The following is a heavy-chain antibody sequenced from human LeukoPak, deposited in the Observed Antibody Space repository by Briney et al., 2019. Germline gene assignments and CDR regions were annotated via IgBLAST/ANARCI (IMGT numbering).Heavy chain of an antibody. Sequence: LSETLSLTCTVSGGSISISSYFWVWIRQPPGKGLEWIGTIYYSGSTYYNPSLNSRVTISVDTSKNQFSLQLSSVTAADTAVYYCASLDTSGYPNAFDIWGQGTLVTVSS. CDR2: IYYSGST. CDR3: ASLDTSGYPNAFDI. D-gene: IGHD3-22*01. J-gene: IGHJ3*02. V-gene: IGHV4-39*01. CDR1: GGSISISSYF.